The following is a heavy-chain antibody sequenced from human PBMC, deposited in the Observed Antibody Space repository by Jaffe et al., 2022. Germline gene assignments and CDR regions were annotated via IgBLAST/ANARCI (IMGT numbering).Heavy chain of an antibody. V-gene: IGHV3-49*04. CDR3: TRGGIAVAGTLPLPIDY. J-gene: IGHJ4*02. D-gene: IGHD6-19*01. CDR1: GFTFGDYA. Sequence: EVQLVESGGGLVQPGRSLRLSCTASGFTFGDYAMSWVRQAPGKGLEWVGFIRSKAYGGTTEYAASVKGRFTISRDDSKSIAYLQMNSLKTEDTAVYYCTRGGIAVAGTLPLPIDYWGQGTLVTVSS. CDR2: IRSKAYGGTT.